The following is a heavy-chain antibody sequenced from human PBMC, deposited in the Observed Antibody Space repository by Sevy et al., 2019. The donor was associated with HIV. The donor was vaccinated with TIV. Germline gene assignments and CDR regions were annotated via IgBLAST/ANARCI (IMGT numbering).Heavy chain of an antibody. Sequence: GGSLRLSCAASGFTFSSYGMHWVRQAPGKGLEWVAVIWYDGSNKYYADSVKGRFTISRDNSKNTLYLQMNSLRAEDTAVYYCASNGYSSSWYRNHLINYYYYYYMDVSGKGTSVTVSS. J-gene: IGHJ6*03. CDR3: ASNGYSSSWYRNHLINYYYYYYMDV. D-gene: IGHD6-13*01. CDR1: GFTFSSYG. V-gene: IGHV3-33*08. CDR2: IWYDGSNK.